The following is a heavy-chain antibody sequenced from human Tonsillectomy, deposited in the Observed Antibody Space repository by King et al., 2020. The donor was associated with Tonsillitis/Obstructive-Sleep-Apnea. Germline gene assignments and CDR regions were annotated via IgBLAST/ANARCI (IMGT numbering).Heavy chain of an antibody. CDR2: IIPIFGTA. CDR1: GGTFSSYA. Sequence: VQLVQSGAEVKKPGSSEKVSCKASGGTFSSYAISWVRQAPGQGLEWMGGIIPIFGTANYAQKFQGRVTITADESTSTAYMELSSLRSEDTAVYYCARDSQYYDFWSGYYNGNYYYYYYMDVWGKGTTVTVSS. D-gene: IGHD3-3*01. CDR3: ARDSQYYDFWSGYYNGNYYYYYYMDV. V-gene: IGHV1-69*12. J-gene: IGHJ6*03.